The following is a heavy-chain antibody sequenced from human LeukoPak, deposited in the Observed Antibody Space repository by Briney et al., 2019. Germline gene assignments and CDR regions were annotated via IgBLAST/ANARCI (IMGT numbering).Heavy chain of an antibody. CDR1: GDSVSSNSVT. J-gene: IGHJ5*02. V-gene: IGHV6-1*01. D-gene: IGHD2-2*01. Sequence: SQTLSLTCAISGDSVSSNSVTWNWIRQSLPRGLEWLGRTYYRSTWYNDYAVSVRGRITVNPDTSKNQFSLHLNSVTPEDTAVYYCARRLTQYDCFDPWGQGILVTVSS. CDR3: ARRLTQYDCFDP. CDR2: TYYRSTWYN.